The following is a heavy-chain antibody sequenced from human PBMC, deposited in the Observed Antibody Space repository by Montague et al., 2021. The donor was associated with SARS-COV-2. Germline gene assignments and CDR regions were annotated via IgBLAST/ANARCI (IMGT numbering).Heavy chain of an antibody. CDR3: ARDRRFLEWPGLYYYYGMDV. D-gene: IGHD3-3*01. J-gene: IGHJ6*02. Sequence: SETLSLTCTVSGGSISSYYWSWIRQPPGKGLEWIGYIYYSGSTNYSPSLKSRVTISVDTSKNQFSLKLSSVTAADTAVYYCARDRRFLEWPGLYYYYGMDVWGQGTTVTVSS. CDR2: IYYSGST. V-gene: IGHV4-59*01. CDR1: GGSISSYY.